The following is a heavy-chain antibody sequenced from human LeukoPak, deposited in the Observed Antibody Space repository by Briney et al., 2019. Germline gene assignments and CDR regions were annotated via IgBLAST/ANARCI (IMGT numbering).Heavy chain of an antibody. D-gene: IGHD1-26*01. CDR1: GFTFSSYW. J-gene: IGHJ4*02. CDR2: IKQDGSEK. CDR3: ARAPGNYYATWADY. Sequence: PGGSLRLSCAASGFTFSSYWMSWVRQAPGKGLEWVANIKQDGSEKYYVDSVKGRFTISRDNAKNSLYLQMNSLRAEDTAVYYCARAPGNYYATWADYWGQGTLVTVSS. V-gene: IGHV3-7*01.